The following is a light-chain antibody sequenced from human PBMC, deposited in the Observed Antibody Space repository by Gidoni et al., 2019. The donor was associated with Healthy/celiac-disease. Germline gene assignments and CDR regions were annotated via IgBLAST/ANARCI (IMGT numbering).Light chain of an antibody. CDR1: SSNIGSNT. CDR2: SNN. CDR3: AAWDDSLNGRV. Sequence: QSVLTQPPSASGTPGQRFTISCSGSSSNIGSNTVNWYQQLPGTAPKLLIYSNNQRPSGVPDRFSGSKSGTSASLAISGLQSEDEADYYCAAWDDSLNGRVFGGGTKLTV. V-gene: IGLV1-44*01. J-gene: IGLJ3*02.